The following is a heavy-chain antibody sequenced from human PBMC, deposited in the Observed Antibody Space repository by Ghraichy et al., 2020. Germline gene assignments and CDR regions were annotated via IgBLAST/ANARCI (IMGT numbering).Heavy chain of an antibody. CDR2: INHSGST. CDR1: GGSFSGYY. CDR3: ARTEYYYDSSGSYYFDY. Sequence: ESLNISCAVYGGSFSGYYWSWIRQPPGKGLEWIGEINHSGSTNYNPSLKSRVTISVDTSKNQFSLKLSSVTAADTAVYYCARTEYYYDSSGSYYFDYWGQGNRVTVSS. D-gene: IGHD3-22*01. V-gene: IGHV4-34*01. J-gene: IGHJ4*02.